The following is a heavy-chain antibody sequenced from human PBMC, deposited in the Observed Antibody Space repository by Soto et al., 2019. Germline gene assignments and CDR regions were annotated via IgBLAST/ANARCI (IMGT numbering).Heavy chain of an antibody. J-gene: IGHJ4*02. CDR1: GFTFHDYA. V-gene: IGHV3-23*01. D-gene: IGHD2-2*01. Sequence: GVSLRLSCATSGFTFHDYAMSWVRQAPGKGLEWVSAIAFTGSATYYADSVKGRFTISRDNSKNIVYLQMDSLRVDDTALYYCVKEVEKGRLVALAMWGQGTQVTVSS. CDR2: IAFTGSAT. CDR3: VKEVEKGRLVALAM.